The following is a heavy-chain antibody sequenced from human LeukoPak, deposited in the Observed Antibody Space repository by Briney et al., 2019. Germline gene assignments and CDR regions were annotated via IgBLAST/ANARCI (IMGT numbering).Heavy chain of an antibody. V-gene: IGHV4-31*03. J-gene: IGHJ4*02. Sequence: RASETLSLTCTVSGGSISSGGYYWSWIRQHPGKGLEWIGYIYYSGSTYYNPSLKSRVTISVDTSKNQFSLKLSSVTAADTAVYYCARAISPMVRGVMIPYYFDYWGQGTLVTVSS. CDR3: ARAISPMVRGVMIPYYFDY. CDR2: IYYSGST. CDR1: GGSISSGGYY. D-gene: IGHD3-10*01.